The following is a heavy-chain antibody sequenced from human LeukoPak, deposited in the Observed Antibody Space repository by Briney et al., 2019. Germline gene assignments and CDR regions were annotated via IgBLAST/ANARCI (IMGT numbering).Heavy chain of an antibody. Sequence: SETLSLTCAVCGGSFSGYYWSWIRQPPGKGLEWIGEINHSGSTNYNPSLKCRVTISVDTSKNQFSLKLSSVTAADTAVYYCARVFVADGYSRLFDYWGQGTLITVSS. V-gene: IGHV4-34*01. D-gene: IGHD5-24*01. J-gene: IGHJ4*02. CDR1: GGSFSGYY. CDR3: ARVFVADGYSRLFDY. CDR2: INHSGST.